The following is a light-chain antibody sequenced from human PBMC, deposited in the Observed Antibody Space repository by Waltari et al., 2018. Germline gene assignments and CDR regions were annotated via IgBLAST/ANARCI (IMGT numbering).Light chain of an antibody. CDR2: GAS. J-gene: IGKJ1*01. CDR1: QGVRSH. V-gene: IGKV3-15*01. CDR3: QHYFNWPRT. Sequence: EIVMTQSPAILSVSPGESAPLSCRASQGVRSHLAWYQQKPGQAPRLLIYGASTRATGVPVRFSGSGSGTEFTLTISSLQSEDFAAYYCQHYFNWPRTFGQGTKVEVK.